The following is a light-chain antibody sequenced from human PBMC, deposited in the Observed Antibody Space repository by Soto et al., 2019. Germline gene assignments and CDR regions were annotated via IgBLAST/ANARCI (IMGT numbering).Light chain of an antibody. J-gene: IGKJ4*01. CDR3: QHTDRIPLP. CDR2: AAS. V-gene: IGKV1-39*01. CDR1: QSVSSY. Sequence: DIQMTQSPSSLSASVGDRVTITCRASQSVSSYLNWYQQKAGKAPKLLIYAASTLQSGVPSRFRGSGSGTDFTLVMSSLQPEDFATHFCQHTDRIPLPFGGGTRRENK.